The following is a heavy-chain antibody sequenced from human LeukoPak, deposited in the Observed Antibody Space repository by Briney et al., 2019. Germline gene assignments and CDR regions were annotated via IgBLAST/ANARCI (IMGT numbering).Heavy chain of an antibody. CDR1: GFTFSSYA. J-gene: IGHJ3*02. V-gene: IGHV3-30-3*01. CDR2: ISYDGSNK. CDR3: AKALTTAGAFDI. Sequence: GGSLRLSCAASGFTFSSYAMHWVRQAPGKGLEWVAVISYDGSNKYYADSVKGRFTISRDNSKNTLYLQMNSLRAEDTAVYYCAKALTTAGAFDIWGQGTMVTVSS. D-gene: IGHD1-1*01.